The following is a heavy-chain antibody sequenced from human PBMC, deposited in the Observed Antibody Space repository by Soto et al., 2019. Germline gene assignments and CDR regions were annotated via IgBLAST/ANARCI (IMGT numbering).Heavy chain of an antibody. J-gene: IGHJ4*02. V-gene: IGHV3-33*01. CDR3: ARDPANWDFDY. CDR1: GFTFSSYG. CDR2: IWYDGSNK. D-gene: IGHD7-27*01. Sequence: QVQLVESGGGVVQPGRSLRLSCAASGFTFSSYGMHWVRQAPGKGLEWVAVIWYDGSNKYYADSVKGRFTISRDNSKNTLYLQMNSLRAEDTAVYYCARDPANWDFDYWGQGTLVTVSS.